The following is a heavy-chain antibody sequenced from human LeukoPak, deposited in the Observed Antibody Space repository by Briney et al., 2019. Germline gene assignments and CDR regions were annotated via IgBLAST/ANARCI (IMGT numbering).Heavy chain of an antibody. J-gene: IGHJ5*02. CDR3: ARLRYPRSGYYWA. CDR1: GYTFTSYD. D-gene: IGHD3-22*01. CDR2: MNPNSGNT. Sequence: VATVKVSCKASGYTFTSYDINWVRQATGQGLEWMGWMNPNSGNTGYAQKFQGRVTMTRNTSISTAYMELSSLRSEDTAVYYCARLRYPRSGYYWAWGQGTLVTVSS. V-gene: IGHV1-8*01.